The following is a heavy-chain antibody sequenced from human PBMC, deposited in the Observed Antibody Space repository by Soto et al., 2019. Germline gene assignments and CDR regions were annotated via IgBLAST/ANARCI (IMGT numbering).Heavy chain of an antibody. J-gene: IGHJ4*02. V-gene: IGHV1-8*01. CDR2: MNPNSGNT. CDR1: GYTFTSYD. D-gene: IGHD2-15*01. Sequence: QVQLVQSGAEVKKPGASVKVSCKASGYTFTSYDINWVRQATGQGLEWMGWMNPNSGNTGYAQKFRGRATMTRNTSISTAYMALRSLGSEDTAVYYCARQKVEASDYWGQGPLVTVSS. CDR3: ARQKVEASDY.